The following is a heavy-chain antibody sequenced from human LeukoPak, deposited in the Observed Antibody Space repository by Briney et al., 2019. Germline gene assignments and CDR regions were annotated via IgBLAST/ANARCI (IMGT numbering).Heavy chain of an antibody. J-gene: IGHJ3*02. D-gene: IGHD6-19*01. CDR2: INPNSGGT. Sequence: ASVKVSCKASGYTFTGYYMHWVRQAPGQGPEWMGRINPNSGGTNYAQKFQGRVTITRDTSISTAYMELSRHRSAHTAVYYSALGEQWLENDPFDIWGQGTMVTVSS. CDR3: ALGEQWLENDPFDI. CDR1: GYTFTGYY. V-gene: IGHV1-2*06.